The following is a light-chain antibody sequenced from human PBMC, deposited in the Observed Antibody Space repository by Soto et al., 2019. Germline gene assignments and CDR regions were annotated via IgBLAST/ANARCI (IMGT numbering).Light chain of an antibody. V-gene: IGKV3-15*01. CDR1: QSVSSSY. Sequence: EIVLTQSPGTLSLSPGERATLSCRASQSVSSSYLVWHQQKPGQAPRLLIYAASTRATGIPARFSGSGSGTEFTLTISSLQSEDCAVYYCQQYKNWPWTFGQGTKVDIK. J-gene: IGKJ1*01. CDR3: QQYKNWPWT. CDR2: AAS.